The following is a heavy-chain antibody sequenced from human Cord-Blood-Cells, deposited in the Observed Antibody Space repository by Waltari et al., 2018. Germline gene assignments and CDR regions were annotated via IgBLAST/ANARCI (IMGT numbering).Heavy chain of an antibody. CDR3: ARDLEGATVLTYYFDY. CDR2: ISSSSSTI. Sequence: EVQLVESGGGLVQPGGSLRLSCAASGFTFSSYSMNWVRQAPGKGLVWVSYISSSSSTIYYADSVKGRFAICRDHAKNSLYLQMNSLRDEDTAVYYCARDLEGATVLTYYFDYWGQGTLVTVSS. J-gene: IGHJ4*02. D-gene: IGHD4-17*01. CDR1: GFTFSSYS. V-gene: IGHV3-48*02.